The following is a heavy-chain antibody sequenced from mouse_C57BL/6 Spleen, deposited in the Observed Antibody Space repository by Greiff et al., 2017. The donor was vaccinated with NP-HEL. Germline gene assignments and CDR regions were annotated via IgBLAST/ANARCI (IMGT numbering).Heavy chain of an antibody. Sequence: QVQLQQSGAELVRPGTSVKVSCKASGYAFTNYLIEWVKQRPGQGLEWIGVINPGSGGTNYNEKFKGKVTLTADKSSSTAYMQLSSLTSEDSAVYFCARNYDYPFAYWGQGTLVTVSA. D-gene: IGHD2-4*01. J-gene: IGHJ3*01. V-gene: IGHV1-54*01. CDR1: GYAFTNYL. CDR3: ARNYDYPFAY. CDR2: INPGSGGT.